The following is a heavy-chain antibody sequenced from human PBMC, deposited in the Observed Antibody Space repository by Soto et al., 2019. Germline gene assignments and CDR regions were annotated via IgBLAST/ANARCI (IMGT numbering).Heavy chain of an antibody. V-gene: IGHV3-23*01. Sequence: HAGSLRISCAASEFTFSSDPMSWVHQAPGKGLEWVSAISGSGGSTYYADSVKGRFTISRDNSKNTLYLQMNSLRAEDTAVYYCAKVILVVTLNWFDPWGQGTLVTVSS. D-gene: IGHD3-16*02. J-gene: IGHJ5*02. CDR1: EFTFSSDP. CDR2: ISGSGGST. CDR3: AKVILVVTLNWFDP.